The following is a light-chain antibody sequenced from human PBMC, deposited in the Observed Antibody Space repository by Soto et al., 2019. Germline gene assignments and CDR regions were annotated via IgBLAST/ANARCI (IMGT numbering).Light chain of an antibody. V-gene: IGKV3-20*01. CDR3: QQYGSSPMYT. CDR2: GAS. Sequence: EIVLTQSPGTLSLSPGERATLSCRASQSVSSSYLAWYQQKPGQAPRLLIYGASSRATGIPDRFSGSGSGTAFTLTISRLEPEDFGVYYCQQYGSSPMYTFGQGTKLEIK. J-gene: IGKJ2*01. CDR1: QSVSSSY.